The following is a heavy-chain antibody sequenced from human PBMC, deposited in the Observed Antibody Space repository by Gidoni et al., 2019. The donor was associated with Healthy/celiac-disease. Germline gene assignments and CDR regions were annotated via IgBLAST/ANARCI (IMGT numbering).Heavy chain of an antibody. CDR2: IYYSGST. V-gene: IGHV4-59*01. CDR1: GGSISSYY. CDR3: ARWPRGGWLQNFGDAFDI. Sequence: QVQLQESGPGLVKPSETLSLTCTVSGGSISSYYWSWIRQPPGKGLEWIGYIYYSGSTNYNPSLKSRVTISVDTSKNQFSLKLSSVTAADTAVYYCARWPRGGWLQNFGDAFDIWGQGTMVTVSS. J-gene: IGHJ3*02. D-gene: IGHD5-12*01.